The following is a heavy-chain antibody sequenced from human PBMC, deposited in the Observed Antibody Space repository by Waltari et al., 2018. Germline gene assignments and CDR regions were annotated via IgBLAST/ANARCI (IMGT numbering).Heavy chain of an antibody. CDR1: GGSISSYY. Sequence: QVQLQESGPGLVKPSETLSLTCTVPGGSISSYYWSWIRQPPGEGLEWIGYIYYSGSTNYNPSRESRVTLSVDPSQNQFSLELSCVTAADTAVYYWGRTFRGYSYGAFDNWGQGTLLTVSS. D-gene: IGHD5-18*01. V-gene: IGHV4-59*01. CDR2: IYYSGST. J-gene: IGHJ4*02. CDR3: GRTFRGYSYGAFDN.